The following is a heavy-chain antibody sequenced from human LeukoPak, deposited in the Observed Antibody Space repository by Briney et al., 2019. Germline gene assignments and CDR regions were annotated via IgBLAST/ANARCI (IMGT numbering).Heavy chain of an antibody. CDR3: ARVEGDPYYYDSSGYYPSDY. V-gene: IGHV1-69*13. CDR2: IIPIFGTA. CDR1: GGTFSSYA. D-gene: IGHD3-22*01. Sequence: SVKVSCKASGGTFSSYAISWVRQAPGQGLEWMGGIIPIFGTANYAQKFQGRVTITADESTSTAYMELRSLRSDDTAVYYCARVEGDPYYYDSSGYYPSDYWGQGTLVTVSS. J-gene: IGHJ4*02.